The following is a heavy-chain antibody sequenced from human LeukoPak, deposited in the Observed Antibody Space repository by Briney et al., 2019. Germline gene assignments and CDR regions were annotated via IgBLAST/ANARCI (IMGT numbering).Heavy chain of an antibody. J-gene: IGHJ4*02. D-gene: IGHD1-26*01. V-gene: IGHV3-23*01. CDR2: ISGSGGST. CDR3: AKDISGSYLPFYFDY. Sequence: GGSLRLSCAASGFTFSSYAMSWVRQAPGKGLEWVSAISGSGGSTYYADSVKGRFTISRDNSKNTLYLQMNSLRAEDTAVYYCAKDISGSYLPFYFDYWGQGTLVTVSS. CDR1: GFTFSSYA.